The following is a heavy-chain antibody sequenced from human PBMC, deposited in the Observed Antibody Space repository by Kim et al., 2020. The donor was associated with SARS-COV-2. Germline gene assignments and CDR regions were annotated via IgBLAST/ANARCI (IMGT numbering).Heavy chain of an antibody. J-gene: IGHJ6*02. CDR3: AREQVGNVEGGYNFRDYYYGMDV. D-gene: IGHD5-12*01. CDR2: IWYDGSNK. CDR1: GFTFSSYG. Sequence: GGSLRLSCAASGFTFSSYGMHWVRQAPGKGLEWVAVIWYDGSNKYYADSVKGRFTISRDNSKNTLYLQMNSLRAEDTAVYYCAREQVGNVEGGYNFRDYYYGMDVWGQGTTVTVSS. V-gene: IGHV3-33*01.